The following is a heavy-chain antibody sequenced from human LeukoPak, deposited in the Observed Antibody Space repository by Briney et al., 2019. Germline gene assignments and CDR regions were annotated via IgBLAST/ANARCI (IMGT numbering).Heavy chain of an antibody. CDR1: GYTFTSYD. V-gene: IGHV1-8*03. J-gene: IGHJ3*02. Sequence: ASVKVSCKASGYTFTSYDINWVRQAPGQGLEWMGWMNPNSGNTGYAQKFQGRVTITRNTSISTAYMELSSLRSEDTAVYYCARVHLPPEGFDIWGQGTMVTVSS. CDR2: MNPNSGNT. CDR3: ARVHLPPEGFDI. D-gene: IGHD1-14*01.